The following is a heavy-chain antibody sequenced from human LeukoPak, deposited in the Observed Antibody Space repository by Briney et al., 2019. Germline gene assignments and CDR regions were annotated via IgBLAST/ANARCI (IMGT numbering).Heavy chain of an antibody. Sequence: ASVKVSCKASGYTFTGYYMHWVRQAPGQGLEWMGRINPNSGGTNYAQKFQGGVTMTRDTSISTAYMELSRLRSDDTAVYYCARGYGSVSYYYYYYMDVWGKGTTVTVSS. CDR3: ARGYGSVSYYYYYYMDV. D-gene: IGHD4-17*01. CDR2: INPNSGGT. CDR1: GYTFTGYY. V-gene: IGHV1-2*06. J-gene: IGHJ6*03.